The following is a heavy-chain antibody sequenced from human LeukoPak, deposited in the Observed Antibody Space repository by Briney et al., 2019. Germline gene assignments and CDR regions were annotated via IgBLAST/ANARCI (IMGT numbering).Heavy chain of an antibody. CDR2: INPNSGRT. Sequence: ASVKVSCKASGYTFTGYYMNWVRQAPGQGLEWMGWINPNSGRTNYAQNFQGRVTMTRDPSTSTVYMELSSLRSEDTAVYYCARVRSVRGVTSYFDYWGQGTLVTVSS. CDR3: ARVRSVRGVTSYFDY. J-gene: IGHJ4*02. V-gene: IGHV1-2*02. D-gene: IGHD3-10*01. CDR1: GYTFTGYY.